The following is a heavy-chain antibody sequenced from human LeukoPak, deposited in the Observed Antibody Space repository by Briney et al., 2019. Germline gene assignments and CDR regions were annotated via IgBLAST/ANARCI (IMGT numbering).Heavy chain of an antibody. D-gene: IGHD6-13*01. CDR3: ARRGMAAADFDY. Sequence: SETLSLTCAVSGGSISSSNWWSWVRQPPGKGLEWIGEIYHSGSTNCNPSLKSRVTISVDKSKNQFSLKLSSVTAADTAVYYCARRGMAAADFDYWGQGTLVTVSS. CDR1: GGSISSSNW. V-gene: IGHV4-4*02. CDR2: IYHSGST. J-gene: IGHJ4*02.